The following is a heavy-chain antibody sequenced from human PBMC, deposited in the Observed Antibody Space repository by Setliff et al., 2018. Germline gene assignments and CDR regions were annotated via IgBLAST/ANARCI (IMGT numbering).Heavy chain of an antibody. CDR3: ASRRTGPGGWFDY. V-gene: IGHV3-48*01. CDR1: GFTFSSYS. D-gene: IGHD1-26*01. J-gene: IGHJ5*01. CDR2: ISGSGSTI. Sequence: GESLKISCAASGFTFSSYSMNWVRQAPGKGLEWVSYISGSGSTIYYADSVKGRFTISRDNAKTSLYLQMNSLRADDTAVYYCASRRTGPGGWFDYWGQGTLVTVSS.